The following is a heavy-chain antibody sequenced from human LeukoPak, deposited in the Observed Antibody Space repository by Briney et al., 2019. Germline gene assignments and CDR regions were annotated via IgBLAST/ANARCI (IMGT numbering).Heavy chain of an antibody. CDR3: ARARAASGYYYWFDP. CDR1: GGSISSSNW. CDR2: IYHSGST. V-gene: IGHV4-4*02. Sequence: PSETLSLTCAVSGGSISSSNWWSWVRQPPGKGLEWIGEIYHSGSTYYNPSLKSRVTISVDRSKNQFSLKLSSVTAADTAVYYCARARAASGYYYWFDPWGQGTLVTVSS. D-gene: IGHD3-22*01. J-gene: IGHJ5*02.